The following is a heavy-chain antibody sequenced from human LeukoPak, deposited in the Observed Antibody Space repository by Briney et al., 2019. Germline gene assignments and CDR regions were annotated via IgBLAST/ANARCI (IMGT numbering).Heavy chain of an antibody. Sequence: PGGSLRLSCAASGFTFSSYEMNWVRQAPGKGLEWVSYISSSGSTIYYADSVKGRFTISRDNAKNSLYLQMNSLRAEDTALYYCAKDSFRAVAGHFDYWGQGTLVTVSS. CDR2: ISSSGSTI. V-gene: IGHV3-48*03. CDR1: GFTFSSYE. J-gene: IGHJ4*02. D-gene: IGHD6-19*01. CDR3: AKDSFRAVAGHFDY.